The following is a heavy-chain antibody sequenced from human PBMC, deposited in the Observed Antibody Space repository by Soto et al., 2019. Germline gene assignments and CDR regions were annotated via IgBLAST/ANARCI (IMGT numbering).Heavy chain of an antibody. CDR1: GFSLSTSGVG. D-gene: IGHD3-10*01. CDR3: AHRLGRFGELLFTSFDY. V-gene: IGHV2-5*02. CDR2: IYWDDDK. Sequence: SGPTLVNPTQTLTLTCTFSGFSLSTSGVGVGWIRQPPGKALEWLALIYWDDDKRYSPSLKSRLTITKDTSKNQVVLTMTNMDPVDTATYYCAHRLGRFGELLFTSFDYWGQGTMVTVYS. J-gene: IGHJ4*02.